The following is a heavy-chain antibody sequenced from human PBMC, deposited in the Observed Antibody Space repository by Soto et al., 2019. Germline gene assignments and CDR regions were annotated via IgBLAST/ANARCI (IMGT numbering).Heavy chain of an antibody. D-gene: IGHD2-15*01. CDR1: GFTFSSYS. CDR2: ISSSSSYI. CDR3: ARSPSLPYCSGGSCQDYYYGMDV. V-gene: IGHV3-21*05. Sequence: AGGSLILSCAASGFTFSSYSMNWVRQAPGKRLKWISYISSSSSYIYYADSVKGRFTISRDNAQNSLYLQMNSLRAEDTAVYYCARSPSLPYCSGGSCQDYYYGMDVWGQGTTVTVSS. J-gene: IGHJ6*02.